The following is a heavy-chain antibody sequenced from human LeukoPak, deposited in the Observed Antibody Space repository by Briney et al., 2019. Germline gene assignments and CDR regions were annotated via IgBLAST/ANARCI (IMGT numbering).Heavy chain of an antibody. D-gene: IGHD3-10*01. CDR1: GGSISSNIW. Sequence: SGTLSLTCAVSGGSISSNIWWSWVRQPPGKGLEWIGEIYHSGSTNYNPSLKSRVTISVDKSRNQFSLKLSSVTAADTAVYYCASPAYGLINWFDPWGQGTLVTVSS. CDR2: IYHSGST. CDR3: ASPAYGLINWFDP. V-gene: IGHV4-4*02. J-gene: IGHJ5*02.